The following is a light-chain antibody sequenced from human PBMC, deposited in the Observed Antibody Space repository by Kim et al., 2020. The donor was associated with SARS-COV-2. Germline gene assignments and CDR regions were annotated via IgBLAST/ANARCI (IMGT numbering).Light chain of an antibody. CDR2: GAS. V-gene: IGKV3-20*01. CDR3: QQYGGSPLYT. CDR1: QSVASNY. Sequence: PGERATLACRASQSVASNYLAWYQQKPGQAPRLLIYGASSRAAGVPVRFSGSGSGTDFTLTISRLEPEDFAVYYCQQYGGSPLYTFGQGTKLEI. J-gene: IGKJ2*01.